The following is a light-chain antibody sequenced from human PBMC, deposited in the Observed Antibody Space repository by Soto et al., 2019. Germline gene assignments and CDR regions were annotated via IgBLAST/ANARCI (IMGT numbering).Light chain of an antibody. V-gene: IGLV4-69*01. CDR3: QTWGTGLMV. CDR1: SGHNRYA. J-gene: IGLJ2*01. Sequence: QSVLTQSPSASASLGASVKITCSLRSGHNRYAIAWHQQRPEKGPRYLMKVHSDGSHSKGDGIPDRFSGSISGSEHYLSISSLQSEDEADYYCQTWGTGLMVFGGGTKLTVL. CDR2: VHSDGSH.